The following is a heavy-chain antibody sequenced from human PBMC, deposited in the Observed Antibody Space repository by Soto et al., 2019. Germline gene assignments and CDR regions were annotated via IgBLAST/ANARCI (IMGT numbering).Heavy chain of an antibody. V-gene: IGHV1-2*04. Sequence: GASVEVSCKASGYTFTGYYMHWVRQAPGQGLEWMGWINPNSGGTNYAQKFQGWVTMTRDTSISTAYMELSRLRSDDTAVYYCARGGGSASNDAFDIWGQGTMVTVSS. CDR2: INPNSGGT. CDR3: ARGGGSASNDAFDI. CDR1: GYTFTGYY. J-gene: IGHJ3*02.